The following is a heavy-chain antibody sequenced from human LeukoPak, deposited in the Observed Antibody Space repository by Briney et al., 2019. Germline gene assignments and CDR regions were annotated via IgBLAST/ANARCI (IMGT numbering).Heavy chain of an antibody. CDR3: ARGIQRSYGSGGYSFHFDS. CDR2: IYHSGST. CDR1: GASISSGNYY. Sequence: PSQTLSLTCTVSGASISSGNYYWSWVRQHPGKGPEWIGYIYHSGSTHYNPSLNSRGTISPDTSKNQFSLKLSSVTAADTATYYCARGIQRSYGSGGYSFHFDSWGRGTLVTVSP. J-gene: IGHJ4*02. D-gene: IGHD3-10*01. V-gene: IGHV4-31*03.